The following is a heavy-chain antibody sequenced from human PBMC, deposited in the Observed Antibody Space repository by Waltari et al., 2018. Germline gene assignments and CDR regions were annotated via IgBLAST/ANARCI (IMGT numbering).Heavy chain of an antibody. CDR2: VRGDGKT. Sequence: QLQLQESGPGLVKPSGTLSLTCAVTGDSMSRTYCWSWVRHPPGKGLEWMGQVRGDGKTNYNPSFASRVTISLDTYNKQFSLKVTSATAADTAVYYCARDRGRGLYLDSWGPGILVTVSP. CDR3: ARDRGRGLYLDS. D-gene: IGHD2-15*01. V-gene: IGHV4-4*02. J-gene: IGHJ4*02. CDR1: GDSMSRTYC.